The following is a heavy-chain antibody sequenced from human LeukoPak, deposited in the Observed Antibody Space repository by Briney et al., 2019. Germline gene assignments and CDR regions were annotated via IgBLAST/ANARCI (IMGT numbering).Heavy chain of an antibody. CDR3: ARPRGYSYGLFDY. Sequence: SETLSLTCTVSGGAISYYYWNWIRQPPGKGLEWIGSIYYSGSTYYNPSLKSRVTISVDTSKNQFSLKLSSVTAADTAVYYCARPRGYSYGLFDYWGQGTLVTVSS. CDR2: IYYSGST. V-gene: IGHV4-39*01. CDR1: GGAISYYY. J-gene: IGHJ4*02. D-gene: IGHD5-18*01.